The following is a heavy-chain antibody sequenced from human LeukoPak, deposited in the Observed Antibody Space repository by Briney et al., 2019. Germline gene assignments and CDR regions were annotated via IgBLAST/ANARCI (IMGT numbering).Heavy chain of an antibody. Sequence: GGSLSLSCAASGFTFSSYEMNWVRQAPGKGLEWVSYISSSGSTIYYADSVKGRFTISRDYAKNSLYLQMNSLRAEDTAVYYCAELGITMIGGVWGKGTTVTISS. D-gene: IGHD3-10*02. V-gene: IGHV3-48*03. CDR2: ISSSGSTI. CDR1: GFTFSSYE. J-gene: IGHJ6*04. CDR3: AELGITMIGGV.